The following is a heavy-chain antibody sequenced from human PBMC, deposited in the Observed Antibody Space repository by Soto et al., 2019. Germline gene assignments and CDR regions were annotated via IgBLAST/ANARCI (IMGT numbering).Heavy chain of an antibody. CDR3: AKDPLQMATISGHDY. Sequence: LSLTCAASGFTFSSYAMSWVRQAPGKGLEWVSAISGSGGSTYYADSVKGRFTISRDNSKNTLYLQMNSLRAEDTAVYYCAKDPLQMATISGHDYWGQGTLVTVSS. J-gene: IGHJ4*02. V-gene: IGHV3-23*01. CDR2: ISGSGGST. CDR1: GFTFSSYA. D-gene: IGHD5-12*01.